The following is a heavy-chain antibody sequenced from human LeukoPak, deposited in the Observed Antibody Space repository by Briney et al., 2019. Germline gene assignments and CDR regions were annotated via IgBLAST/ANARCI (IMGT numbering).Heavy chain of an antibody. J-gene: IGHJ3*02. CDR3: APEGIATAGIFAFDI. CDR2: MNPNSGNT. D-gene: IGHD6-13*01. Sequence: GASVKVSCKASGYTFTSYDINWVRQATGQGLEWMGWMNPNSGNTGYAQKFQGRVTMTRNTSISTAYMELSSLRSDDTAVYYCAPEGIATAGIFAFDIWGQGTMVTVSS. CDR1: GYTFTSYD. V-gene: IGHV1-8*01.